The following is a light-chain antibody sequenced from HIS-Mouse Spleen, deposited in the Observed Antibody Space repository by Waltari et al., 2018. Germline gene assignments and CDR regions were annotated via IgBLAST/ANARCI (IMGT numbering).Light chain of an antibody. CDR3: NSRDSSGNHPVV. J-gene: IGLJ2*01. CDR2: GKN. CDR1: SLRSYY. Sequence: SSELTQDPAVSVALGQTVRITCQGDSLRSYYASWYPQKPGQAPVLVIYGKNNRPSGIPDRFSGSSSGNTASLTITGAQAEDEADYYCNSRDSSGNHPVVFGGGTKLTVL. V-gene: IGLV3-19*01.